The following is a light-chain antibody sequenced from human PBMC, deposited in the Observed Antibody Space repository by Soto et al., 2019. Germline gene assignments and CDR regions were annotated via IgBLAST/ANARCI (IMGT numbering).Light chain of an antibody. CDR3: LQDNSYPYT. CDR2: DAS. J-gene: IGKJ2*01. V-gene: IGKV1-6*01. Sequence: AIQMTQSPSSLSASVRDRVTITCRASQGIGTDLTWYQQKPGKAPKLLIYDASNLQSGVPSRFSGSGSGTDFTLTISSLQPEDFATYYCLQDNSYPYTFGQRTRLEFK. CDR1: QGIGTD.